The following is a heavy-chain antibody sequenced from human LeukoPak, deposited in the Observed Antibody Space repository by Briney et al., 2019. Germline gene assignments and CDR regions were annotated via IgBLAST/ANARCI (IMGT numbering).Heavy chain of an antibody. CDR3: AKDRDIAAVGLYYYYGMDV. J-gene: IGHJ6*02. CDR2: ISFDGSNK. Sequence: GRSLRLSCAASGFTFISYAMHWVRQAPGKGLEWVAVISFDGSNKYYADSVKGRFTISRDNSKNTLYLQMNSLRAEDTAVYYCAKDRDIAAVGLYYYYGMDVWGQGTTVTVSS. D-gene: IGHD6-13*01. V-gene: IGHV3-30*18. CDR1: GFTFISYA.